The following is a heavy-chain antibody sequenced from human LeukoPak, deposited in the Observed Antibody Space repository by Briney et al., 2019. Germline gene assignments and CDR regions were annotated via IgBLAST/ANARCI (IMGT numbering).Heavy chain of an antibody. CDR3: AKNRYCSGNTCFKDAFDI. CDR2: ITGSGSST. V-gene: IGHV3-23*01. D-gene: IGHD2-15*01. CDR1: GFTFNNYG. Sequence: GGSLRLSCAASGFTFNNYGTNWVRQAPGKGLEWVSLITGSGSSTFYADSVKGRFTISRDNSKNTLYLEMNGLRAEDTAMYYCAKNRYCSGNTCFKDAFDIWGQGTMVTVSS. J-gene: IGHJ3*02.